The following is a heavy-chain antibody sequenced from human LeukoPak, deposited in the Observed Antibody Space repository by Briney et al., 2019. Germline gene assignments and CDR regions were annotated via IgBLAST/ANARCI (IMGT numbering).Heavy chain of an antibody. CDR2: INPNSGGT. V-gene: IGHV1-2*02. Sequence: GASVKVSCKASGYTFTGYYMHWVRQAPGQGLEWMGWINPNSGGTNYAQKFQGRVTMTRDTSISTAYMELSRLRSDDTAVYYCARDIVVVVAAALFFDYWGRGTVVTVSS. CDR3: ARDIVVVVAAALFFDY. D-gene: IGHD2-15*01. J-gene: IGHJ4*02. CDR1: GYTFTGYY.